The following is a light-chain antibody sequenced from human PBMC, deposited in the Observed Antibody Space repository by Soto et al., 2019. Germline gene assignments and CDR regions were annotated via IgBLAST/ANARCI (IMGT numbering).Light chain of an antibody. CDR3: QHYGSSAFT. CDR1: QSVNSR. CDR2: GAS. Sequence: EIVLTQSPGTLSLSPGERATLSCRASQSVNSRLALDQHKHGQAPRLLISGASSRATGIPDRCSGSWSATDFTLTISRLEPEDCALYYCQHYGSSAFTFGQRTRLETK. J-gene: IGKJ5*01. V-gene: IGKV3-20*01.